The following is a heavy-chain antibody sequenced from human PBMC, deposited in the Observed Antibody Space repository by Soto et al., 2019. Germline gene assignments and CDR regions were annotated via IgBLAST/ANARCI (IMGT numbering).Heavy chain of an antibody. CDR2: VNPSGGST. Sequence: ASVKVSFKASGYTFTSDYMHLLRDAPVQLLEWMGIVNPSGGSTSYAQKFQGRVTMTRDTSTSTVYMELSSLRSEDTAVYYCARDPENDRVPAADPGQLWPNYYYYYGMDVWGQGTTVTVSS. J-gene: IGHJ6*02. CDR1: GYTFTSDY. D-gene: IGHD2-2*01. CDR3: ARDPENDRVPAADPGQLWPNYYYYYGMDV. V-gene: IGHV1-46*01.